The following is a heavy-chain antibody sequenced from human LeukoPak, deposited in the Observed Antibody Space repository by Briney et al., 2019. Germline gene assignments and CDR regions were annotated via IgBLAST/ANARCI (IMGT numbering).Heavy chain of an antibody. V-gene: IGHV3-53*01. Sequence: GGSLTLSCAASGIAVTGNYMSWVRQPPGKGLEWVSFISINTVTFYADSVRGRFTISRDSSENTLFLQMNSLRDEDSAVYYCAIAQSWDELFDSWGQGTLVTGST. J-gene: IGHJ4*02. CDR3: AIAQSWDELFDS. CDR2: ISINTVT. CDR1: GIAVTGNY. D-gene: IGHD1-26*01.